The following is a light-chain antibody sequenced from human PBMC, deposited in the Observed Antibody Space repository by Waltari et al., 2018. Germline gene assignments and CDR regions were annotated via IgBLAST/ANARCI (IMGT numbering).Light chain of an antibody. CDR1: QNINNY. J-gene: IGKJ4*01. V-gene: IGKV1-39*01. CDR3: QQSYAIPLT. CDR2: ATS. Sequence: DIQMTQSPSYLSASVGDRVTITCRASQNINNYLNWYHQTPGKAPKLLIYATSNLQSGVPSRFIGSGSGTDFTLTISRLQPEDFATYYCQQSYAIPLTFGGGTKVEI.